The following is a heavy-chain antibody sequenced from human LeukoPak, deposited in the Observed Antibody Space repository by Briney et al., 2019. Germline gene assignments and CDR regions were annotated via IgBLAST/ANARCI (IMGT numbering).Heavy chain of an antibody. V-gene: IGHV4-34*01. Sequence: PSETLPLTCAVYGGSFSGYYWSWIRQPPGKGLEWIGEINHSGSTNYNPSLKSRVTISVDTSKNQFSLKLSSVTAADTAVYYCARGTGSGMNVDIVATTYFDYWGQGTLVTVSS. D-gene: IGHD5-12*01. CDR2: INHSGST. J-gene: IGHJ4*02. CDR1: GGSFSGYY. CDR3: ARGTGSGMNVDIVATTYFDY.